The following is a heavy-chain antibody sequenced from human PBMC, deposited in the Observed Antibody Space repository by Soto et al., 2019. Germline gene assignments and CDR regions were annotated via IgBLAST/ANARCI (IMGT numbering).Heavy chain of an antibody. J-gene: IGHJ5*02. Sequence: GSSVKVSCKASGGTFSSYAISWVRQAPGQGLEWMGGIIPIFGTANYAQKFQGRVTITADESTSTAYMELSSLRSEDTAVYYCAQSSRWFYKWFEPSGQGTLVNVS. CDR2: IIPIFGTA. V-gene: IGHV1-69*13. CDR1: GGTFSSYA. CDR3: AQSSRWFYKWFEP. D-gene: IGHD6-13*01.